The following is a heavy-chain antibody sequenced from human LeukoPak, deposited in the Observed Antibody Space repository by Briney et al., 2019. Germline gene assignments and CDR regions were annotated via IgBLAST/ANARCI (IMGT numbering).Heavy chain of an antibody. D-gene: IGHD3-3*02. Sequence: SQTLSLTCAISGDSVSSNSTAWNWIRQSPSRGLEWLGRTYYRSKWYNEYAVSVKSRININSDTSKNQFSLHLNSVTPEDTAVYYCARGYSISYWGQGTLVTVSS. V-gene: IGHV6-1*01. CDR3: ARGYSISY. J-gene: IGHJ4*02. CDR1: GDSVSSNSTA. CDR2: TYYRSKWYN.